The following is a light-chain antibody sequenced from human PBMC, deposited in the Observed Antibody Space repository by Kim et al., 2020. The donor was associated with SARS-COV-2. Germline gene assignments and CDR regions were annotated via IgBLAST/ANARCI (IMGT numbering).Light chain of an antibody. V-gene: IGLV1-44*01. CDR1: TSNNGSNT. Sequence: ELTQPPSASGTPGQRVTIPCSGSTSNNGSNTVNWYQQFPGTAPKVIMYRKTQRPSGVPDRFSGAKSGTSASLAISGLQSEDEAVYYCASWDDSLNGWVFGGGTQLTVL. CDR2: RKT. CDR3: ASWDDSLNGWV. J-gene: IGLJ3*02.